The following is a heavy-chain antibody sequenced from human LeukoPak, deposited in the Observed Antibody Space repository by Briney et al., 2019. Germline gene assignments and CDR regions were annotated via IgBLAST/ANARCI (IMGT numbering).Heavy chain of an antibody. V-gene: IGHV1-46*01. CDR3: ARRGHYSETSGLHY. Sequence: ASVKVSCKASGYTFTGYYMHWVRQAPGQGLEWMGKITPSGDTTSNAQKFQGRITMARDTSTNTVYMELSSLRSEDTAVYYCARRGHYSETSGLHYWGQGTLVTVSS. D-gene: IGHD3-22*01. CDR1: GYTFTGYY. J-gene: IGHJ4*02. CDR2: ITPSGDTT.